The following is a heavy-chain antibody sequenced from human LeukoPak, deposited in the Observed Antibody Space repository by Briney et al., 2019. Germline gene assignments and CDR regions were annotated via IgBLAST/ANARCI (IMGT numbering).Heavy chain of an antibody. CDR2: ISISSSYI. CDR3: ARVKRVASIPTYDY. CDR1: GFTFSSYS. D-gene: IGHD5-12*01. Sequence: GGSPRLSCAASGFTFSSYSMNWVRQAPGKGLEWVSSISISSSYIYYADSVKGRFTVSRDNAKNSLNLKMNSLRAEYTAVYYCARVKRVASIPTYDYWGQGTLVTVSS. J-gene: IGHJ4*02. V-gene: IGHV3-21*01.